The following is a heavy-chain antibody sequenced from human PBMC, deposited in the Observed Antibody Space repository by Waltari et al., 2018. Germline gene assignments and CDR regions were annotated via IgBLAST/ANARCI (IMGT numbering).Heavy chain of an antibody. CDR1: GFTFSSYS. D-gene: IGHD3-9*01. CDR2: ISSSGSTI. Sequence: EVQLVESGGGLVQPGGSLRLSCAASGFTFSSYSMNWVRQAPGKGLEWVSYISSSGSTIYYADSVKGRFTISRDNAKNSLYLQMNSLRAEDTAVYYCARLAVRVYDILTGGFDPWGQGTLVTVSS. J-gene: IGHJ5*02. CDR3: ARLAVRVYDILTGGFDP. V-gene: IGHV3-48*04.